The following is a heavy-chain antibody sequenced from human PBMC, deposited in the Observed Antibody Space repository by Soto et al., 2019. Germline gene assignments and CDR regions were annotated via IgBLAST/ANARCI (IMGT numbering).Heavy chain of an antibody. D-gene: IGHD3-22*01. CDR2: IKTDGTYG. Sequence: EVQLVESGGDLVQPGGSLRLSCAASGFTFSTYWMHWVRQAPGKGLLWVSRIKTDGTYGTYPHAVEGRFTISRDNAKLTLYLQINSRLVEGPADYYCAAGGSGYYASWGQGILVTVSS. V-gene: IGHV3-74*01. J-gene: IGHJ1*01. CDR1: GFTFSTYW. CDR3: AAGGSGYYAS.